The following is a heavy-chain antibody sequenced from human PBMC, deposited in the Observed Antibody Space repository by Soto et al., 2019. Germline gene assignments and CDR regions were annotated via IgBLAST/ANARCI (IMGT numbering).Heavy chain of an antibody. J-gene: IGHJ4*02. Sequence: EVQLVESGGGLVKPGGSLRLSCAASGFTLTTYSMNWVRQASGKGLEWVASISSSSSHIYYADSVKGRFTISRDNARNSLYLQMNSLRAEDTAVYYCVKGGPTVIYFDHWGQGRLVSVSS. CDR2: ISSSSSHI. D-gene: IGHD4-17*01. CDR3: VKGGPTVIYFDH. CDR1: GFTLTTYS. V-gene: IGHV3-21*02.